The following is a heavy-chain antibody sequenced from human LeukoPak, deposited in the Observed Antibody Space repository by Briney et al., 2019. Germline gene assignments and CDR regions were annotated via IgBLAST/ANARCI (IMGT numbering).Heavy chain of an antibody. CDR2: ISYDGSNK. J-gene: IGHJ5*02. CDR3: ATERGVGAPNWFDP. V-gene: IGHV3-30*03. CDR1: GFTFSSYG. Sequence: GRSLRLSCAASGFTFSSYGMHWVRQAPGKGLEWVAVISYDGSNKYYADSVKGRFTISRDNSKNTLYLQMNSLRAEDTAVYYCATERGVGAPNWFDPWGQGTLVTVSS. D-gene: IGHD1-26*01.